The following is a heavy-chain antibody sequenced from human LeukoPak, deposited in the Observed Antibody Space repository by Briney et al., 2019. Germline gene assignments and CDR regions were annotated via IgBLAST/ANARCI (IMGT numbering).Heavy chain of an antibody. J-gene: IGHJ4*01. CDR3: ARDRGAYCGGDCYLGFDY. V-gene: IGHV3-21*01. Sequence: GGSLRLSCAPSGFTFRSYTMTWFRQAPGKGLEWVSSIAGSSGYTSYADSVKGRFTISRDNAKKSMSLQMTSLTAQDTAPCFCARDRGAYCGGDCYLGFDYWGRGTLVTVSS. CDR1: GFTFRSYT. CDR2: IAGSSGYT. D-gene: IGHD2-21*02.